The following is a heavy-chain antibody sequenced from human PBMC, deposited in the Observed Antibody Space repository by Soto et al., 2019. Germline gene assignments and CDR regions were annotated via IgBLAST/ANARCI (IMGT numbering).Heavy chain of an antibody. J-gene: IGHJ2*01. CDR3: ARYYCSSTSCYRDYWYFDL. Sequence: GGSLRLSCAASGFTFSSYWMILVRQAPGKGLEWVANIKQDGSEKYYVDSVKGRFTISRDNAKNSLYLQMNSLRAEDTAVYYCARYYCSSTSCYRDYWYFDLWGRGTLVTVSS. CDR1: GFTFSSYW. D-gene: IGHD2-2*01. V-gene: IGHV3-7*01. CDR2: IKQDGSEK.